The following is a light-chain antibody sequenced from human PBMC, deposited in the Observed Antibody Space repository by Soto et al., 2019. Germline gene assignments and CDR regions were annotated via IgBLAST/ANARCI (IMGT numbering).Light chain of an antibody. CDR1: QGISSY. CDR2: AAS. CDR3: QQLNIDSYPIT. J-gene: IGKJ5*01. V-gene: IGKV1-9*01. Sequence: IQLTQSPSSLSASVGDRVTITCRASQGISSYLAWYQQKPGKAPKLLIKAASRLRTGVPSRFSGSGSGTDFTLTISGLQPDDFATYYCQQLNIDSYPITFGQGTRLELK.